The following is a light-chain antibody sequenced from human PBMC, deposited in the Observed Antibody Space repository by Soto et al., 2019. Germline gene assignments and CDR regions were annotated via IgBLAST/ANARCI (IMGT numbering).Light chain of an antibody. CDR1: QDISTW. CDR3: QQANSFPIT. J-gene: IGKJ5*01. CDR2: AAS. V-gene: IGKV1-12*01. Sequence: DIHMTQSPSFVSASFGDGVTITCRASQDISTWLAWYQQKPGKAPELLIFAASVLQGGVPSRFSGSGSGTDFTLTISSLQPEDFATYYCQQANSFPITFGQGTRLEIK.